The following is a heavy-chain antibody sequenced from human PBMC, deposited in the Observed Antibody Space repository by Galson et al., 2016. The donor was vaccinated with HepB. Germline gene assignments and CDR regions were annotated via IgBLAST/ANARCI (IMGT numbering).Heavy chain of an antibody. J-gene: IGHJ4*02. CDR3: ATAMDGTFFFDY. V-gene: IGHV5-51*01. CDR2: IRLLDSTT. Sequence: QSGAEVKKPGESLKISCEGSGPPYGDYWIGWARQMHGGGLEWMGLIRLLDSTTFYRPSFSGQVTISADRSISTAYLEWSSLKASDTAIYYCATAMDGTFFFDYWGQGALVTVSS. CDR1: GPPYGDYW. D-gene: IGHD1/OR15-1a*01.